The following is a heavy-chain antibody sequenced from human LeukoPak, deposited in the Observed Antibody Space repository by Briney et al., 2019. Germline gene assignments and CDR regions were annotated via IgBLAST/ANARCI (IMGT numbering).Heavy chain of an antibody. Sequence: GGSLRLSCAASGFTFSSDGMHWVRQAPGKGLEWVAVISNDGSKTYYADSVKGRFTISRDNSKNTLYLQMSSLRAEDTAVYYCANLGHSGYDDKGSDYWGQGTLVTVSS. D-gene: IGHD5-12*01. CDR3: ANLGHSGYDDKGSDY. CDR1: GFTFSSDG. V-gene: IGHV3-30*18. J-gene: IGHJ4*02. CDR2: ISNDGSKT.